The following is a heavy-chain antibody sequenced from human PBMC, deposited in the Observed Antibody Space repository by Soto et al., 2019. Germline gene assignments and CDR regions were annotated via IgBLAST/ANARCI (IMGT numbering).Heavy chain of an antibody. CDR3: ARGGAHQYDSSGYLSP. J-gene: IGHJ5*02. V-gene: IGHV4-31*03. D-gene: IGHD3-22*01. CDR1: GGSISSGGYY. CDR2: IYHSGST. Sequence: SETLSLTCTVSGGSISSGGYYWSWIRQHPGKGLEWIGYIYHSGSTYYNPSLKSRVTISVDTSKNQFSLRLSSVTAADTAVYYCARGGAHQYDSSGYLSPWGQGTLVTVSS.